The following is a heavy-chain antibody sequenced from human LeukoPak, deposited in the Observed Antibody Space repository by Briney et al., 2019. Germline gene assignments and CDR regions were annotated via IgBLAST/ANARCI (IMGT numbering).Heavy chain of an antibody. D-gene: IGHD5-18*01. CDR2: IRSDGKYK. CDR3: ATPTMRGPSYGYVRLLN. Sequence: GGSLRLSCSTSGFSFGTYGMHWVRQTPGKGLEWLAYIRSDGKYKPYADSVKGRFTISRDNSKNTMYLQMNSLRVDDTAVYYCATPTMRGPSYGYVRLLNWGQGSLVTVSS. CDR1: GFSFGTYG. J-gene: IGHJ4*02. V-gene: IGHV3-30*02.